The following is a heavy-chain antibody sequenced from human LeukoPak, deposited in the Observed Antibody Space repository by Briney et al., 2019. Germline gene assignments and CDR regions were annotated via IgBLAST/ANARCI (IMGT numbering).Heavy chain of an antibody. V-gene: IGHV3-48*04. J-gene: IGHJ4*02. D-gene: IGHD5-12*01. CDR3: ARAGSHRNSGYDY. CDR1: GFTFNTYI. CDR2: ISTTGTI. Sequence: GGSLRLSCAASGFTFNTYIMNWVRQAPGKGLEWVSYISTTGTIYYADSVEGRFTISRDNAKNSLYLQMNSLRAKDTGVYYCARAGSHRNSGYDYWGQGTLVTVSS.